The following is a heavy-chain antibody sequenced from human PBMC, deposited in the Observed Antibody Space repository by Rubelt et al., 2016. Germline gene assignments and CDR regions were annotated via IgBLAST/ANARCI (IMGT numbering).Heavy chain of an antibody. CDR2: FDGDNIT. J-gene: IGHJ4*02. CDR1: GFTVRHSY. CDR3: VKDGEGAANYFAD. Sequence: EVHLVESGGGLIQPGASLRLSCAASGFTVRHSYMTWVRQPPGRGLEWVAVFDGDNITRFADSVKGRFTISRDSSRNTLYLQMNSLRPEDTAVYYCVKDGEGAANYFADWGQGALLTVSS. D-gene: IGHD1-26*01. V-gene: IGHV3-66*03.